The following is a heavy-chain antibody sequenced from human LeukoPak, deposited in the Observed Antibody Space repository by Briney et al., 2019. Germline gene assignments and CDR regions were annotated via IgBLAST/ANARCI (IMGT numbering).Heavy chain of an antibody. J-gene: IGHJ4*02. CDR2: ISYDGSNK. V-gene: IGHV3-30-3*01. D-gene: IGHD3-9*01. Sequence: PGGSLRLSCAASGFTFSSYAMHWVRQAPGKGLEWVAVISYDGSNKYYADSVKGRFTISRDNSKNTLYLQMNSLRAEDTAVYYCASDLLFSLRYFDWLLESGDYWGQGTLVTVSS. CDR1: GFTFSSYA. CDR3: ASDLLFSLRYFDWLLESGDY.